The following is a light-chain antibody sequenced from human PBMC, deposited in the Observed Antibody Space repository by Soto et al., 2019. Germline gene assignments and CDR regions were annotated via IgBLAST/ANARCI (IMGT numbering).Light chain of an antibody. Sequence: SALTQPASVSGSPGQSITISCTGTSSDVGGYIYVSWHQQHPGTAPKLMIYDVSNRPSGVSNRFSGSKSGNTASLTISGLQAEDEADYYCSSFTSSNTLVFGGGTKVTVL. V-gene: IGLV2-14*01. CDR3: SSFTSSNTLV. CDR1: SSDVGGYIY. J-gene: IGLJ2*01. CDR2: DVS.